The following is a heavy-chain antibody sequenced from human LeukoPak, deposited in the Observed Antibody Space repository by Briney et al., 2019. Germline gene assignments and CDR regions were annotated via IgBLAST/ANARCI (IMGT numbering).Heavy chain of an antibody. CDR1: GGSFSSYY. J-gene: IGHJ5*02. D-gene: IGHD6-13*01. CDR2: IYYSGST. V-gene: IGHV4-39*01. CDR3: ARSYSSSCYWFDP. Sequence: SETLSLTCAVYGGSFSSYYWGWIRQPPGKGLEWIGSIYYSGSTYYNPSLKSRVTISVDTSKNQFSLKLSSVTAADTAVYYCARSYSSSCYWFDPWGQGTLVTVSS.